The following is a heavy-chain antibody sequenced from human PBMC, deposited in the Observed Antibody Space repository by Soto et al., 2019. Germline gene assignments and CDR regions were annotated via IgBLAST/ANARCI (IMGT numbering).Heavy chain of an antibody. CDR3: AKDMLEYSSGWYSAFDI. CDR1: GFTFSSYS. V-gene: IGHV3-23*01. J-gene: IGHJ3*02. D-gene: IGHD6-19*01. Sequence: VQLLESGGGLVQPGGSLRLSCAASGFTFSSYSMSWVRQAPGKGLEWVSAISGSGGSTYYADSVKGRFTISRDNSKNKLYLQMNSLRAEDTAVYYCAKDMLEYSSGWYSAFDIWGQGTMVTVSS. CDR2: ISGSGGST.